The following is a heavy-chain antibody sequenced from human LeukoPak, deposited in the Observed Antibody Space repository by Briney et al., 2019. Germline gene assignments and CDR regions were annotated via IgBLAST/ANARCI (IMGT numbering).Heavy chain of an antibody. J-gene: IGHJ4*02. CDR2: IYYSGST. CDR3: ARGFAAAGIDY. CDR1: GGPISSYY. V-gene: IGHV4-59*13. Sequence: PSETLLLTCTVPGGPISSYYWSWIRQPPGKGLEWIGYIYYSGSTNYNPSLKSRVTISVDTSKNQFSLKLSSVTAADTAVYYCARGFAAAGIDYWGQGTLVTVSS. D-gene: IGHD6-13*01.